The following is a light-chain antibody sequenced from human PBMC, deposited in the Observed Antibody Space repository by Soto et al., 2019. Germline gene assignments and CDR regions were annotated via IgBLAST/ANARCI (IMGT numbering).Light chain of an antibody. CDR3: GAWDDSLNGWV. Sequence: QSVLTQPPSVSEGPGQRVTISCSGSTSNIGKNTVNWYQQLPGEAPKLFIYYDDLLASGVSHRFSGSKSGTSASLAISGLQSEDEADYYCGAWDDSLNGWVFGGGTKLTVL. CDR1: TSNIGKNT. CDR2: YDD. J-gene: IGLJ3*02. V-gene: IGLV1-36*01.